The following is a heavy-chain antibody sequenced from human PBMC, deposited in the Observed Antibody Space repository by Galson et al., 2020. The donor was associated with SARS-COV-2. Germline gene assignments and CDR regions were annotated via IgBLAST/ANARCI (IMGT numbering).Heavy chain of an antibody. CDR2: IIPIFGTA. Sequence: SVKVSCKASGGTFSSYAISWVQQAPGQGLEWMGGIIPIFGTANYAQKFQGRVTITADESTSTAYMELSSLRSEDTAVYYCARGLGSSGWGYYYYYMDVWGKGTTVTVSS. CDR1: GGTFSSYA. J-gene: IGHJ6*03. CDR3: ARGLGSSGWGYYYYYMDV. V-gene: IGHV1-69*13. D-gene: IGHD6-19*01.